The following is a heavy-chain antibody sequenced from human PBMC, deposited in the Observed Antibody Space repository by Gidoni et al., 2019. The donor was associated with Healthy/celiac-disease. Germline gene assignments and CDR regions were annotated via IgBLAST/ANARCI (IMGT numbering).Heavy chain of an antibody. CDR3: ARDSGSHGTHDAFDI. D-gene: IGHD1-26*01. V-gene: IGHV3-33*01. CDR2: IWYVGSKK. Sequence: QVQLVESGGGVVQPGRSLRLSCAASGVPFSSYAMHWVRQAPGKGLEWVAVIWYVGSKKYYAEAVKSRFTISRDNSKNTLYLQMNSRRAEDTAVYYCARDSGSHGTHDAFDIWGQGTMVTVSS. CDR1: GVPFSSYA. J-gene: IGHJ3*02.